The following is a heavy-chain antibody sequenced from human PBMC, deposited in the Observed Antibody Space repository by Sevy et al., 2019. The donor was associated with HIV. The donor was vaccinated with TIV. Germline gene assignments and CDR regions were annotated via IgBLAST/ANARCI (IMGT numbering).Heavy chain of an antibody. D-gene: IGHD3-10*01. J-gene: IGHJ5*02. V-gene: IGHV1-2*02. CDR2: INPNNGDT. Sequence: ASVKVSCQASGYTFRHYWIHWMRQAPGQGPEWMGWINPNNGDTLYAQTFQGGVTMTRDISISAAYMELNWLSSDDTAVYYCARDAGIYGPPWWFDPWGQGTLVTVSS. CDR1: GYTFRHYW. CDR3: ARDAGIYGPPWWFDP.